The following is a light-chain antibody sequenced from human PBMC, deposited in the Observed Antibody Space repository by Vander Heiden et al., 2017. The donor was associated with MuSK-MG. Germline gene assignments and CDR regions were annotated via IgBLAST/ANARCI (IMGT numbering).Light chain of an antibody. CDR2: CNS. CDR3: YSSANSRSGHVV. J-gene: IGLJ2*01. CDR1: SSNTGAGYD. V-gene: IGLV1-40*01. Sequence: QSVLTQPPSVSGAPGQRVTISCTGSSSNTGAGYDLHWYQQLPGTAPNLLIFCNSNRRSGVPDRFSCATSCASASTVTTRRQAEDEADDYYYSSANSRSGHVVFGGGTKLTVL.